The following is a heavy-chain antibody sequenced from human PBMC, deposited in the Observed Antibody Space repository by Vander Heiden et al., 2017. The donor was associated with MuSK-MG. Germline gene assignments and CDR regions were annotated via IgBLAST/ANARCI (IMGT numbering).Heavy chain of an antibody. J-gene: IGHJ5*02. V-gene: IGHV1-69*01. CDR2: IIPIFGTA. CDR1: GGTFSSYA. D-gene: IGHD3-9*01. Sequence: QVQLVQSGAEVKKPGSSVKVSCKASGGTFSSYAISWVRQAPGQGLEWMGGIIPIFGTANYAQKFQGRVTITADESTSTAYMELSSLRSEDTAVYYCARTPYDILTGWQAGGFDPWGQGTLVTVSS. CDR3: ARTPYDILTGWQAGGFDP.